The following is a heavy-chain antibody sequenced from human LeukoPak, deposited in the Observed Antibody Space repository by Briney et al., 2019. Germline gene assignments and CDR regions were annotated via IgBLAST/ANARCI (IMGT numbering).Heavy chain of an antibody. CDR2: TFYRSKWYN. D-gene: IGHD7-27*01. V-gene: IGHV6-1*01. CDR3: ARDRAGDISYYYYMDV. J-gene: IGHJ6*03. Sequence: SQTLSLTCAISGDSISSNSAAWNWIRQSPSRGLEWLGRTFYRSKWYNDYAVSVQSRITINPDTSKNQFPLQLNSVTPEDTAVYYCARDRAGDISYYYYMDVWGKGTTVTVSS. CDR1: GDSISSNSAA.